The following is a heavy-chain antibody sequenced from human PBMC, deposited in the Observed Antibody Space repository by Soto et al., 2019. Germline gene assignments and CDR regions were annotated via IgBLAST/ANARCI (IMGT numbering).Heavy chain of an antibody. CDR2: IYYSGST. V-gene: IGHV4-31*03. D-gene: IGHD3-10*01. CDR1: GGSISSGGYY. CDR3: ARLLWFGDQETYYFDY. Sequence: SETLSLTCTVSGGSISSGGYYWSWIRQHPGKGLEWIGYIYYSGSTYYNPSLKSRVTISVDTSKNQFSLKLSSVTAADTAVYYCARLLWFGDQETYYFDYWGQGTLVTVSS. J-gene: IGHJ4*02.